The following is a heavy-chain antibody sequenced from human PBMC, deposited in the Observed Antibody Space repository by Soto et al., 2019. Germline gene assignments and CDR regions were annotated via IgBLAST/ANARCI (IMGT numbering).Heavy chain of an antibody. D-gene: IGHD6-13*01. J-gene: IGHJ6*02. CDR3: ARAGSSWDYGMDV. Sequence: SETLSLTCAVYGGSFSGYYWSWIRQPPGKGLEWIGEINHSGSTNYNPSLKSRVTISVDTSKNQFSLKLSSVTAADTAVYYCARAGSSWDYGMDVWGQGTTVTVS. V-gene: IGHV4-34*01. CDR2: INHSGST. CDR1: GGSFSGYY.